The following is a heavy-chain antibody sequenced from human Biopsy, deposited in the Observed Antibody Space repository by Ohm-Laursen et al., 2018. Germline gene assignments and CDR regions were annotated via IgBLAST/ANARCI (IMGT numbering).Heavy chain of an antibody. CDR2: IIPILRTT. CDR1: TGTFTSYG. V-gene: IGHV1-69*11. D-gene: IGHD2-2*01. J-gene: IGHJ4*02. CDR3: AREAIGYQLPCDD. Sequence: SSVNVSCKAPTGTFTSYGIIWVRQAPGQGLEWMGRIIPILRTTAYAQTFLGRVTITADSPTSTVDMELTSLTSDDTAVYFCAREAIGYQLPCDDWGQGTLVTVSS.